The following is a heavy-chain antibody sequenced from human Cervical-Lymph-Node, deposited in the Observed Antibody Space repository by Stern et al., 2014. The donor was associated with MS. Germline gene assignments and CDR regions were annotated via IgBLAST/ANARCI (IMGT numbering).Heavy chain of an antibody. CDR1: GDTFSSYA. V-gene: IGHV1-69*06. Sequence: QVQLVESGAEVKKPGSSVKVSCKASGDTFSSYAINWVRQVPGQGLEWMGGITAVVGTTNYAQKFQGRVTITADKSTNTAYMELMTLRSEDTAVYYCARGGGLVGYFDYWGQGTLVSVSS. D-gene: IGHD1-26*01. CDR2: ITAVVGTT. CDR3: ARGGGLVGYFDY. J-gene: IGHJ4*02.